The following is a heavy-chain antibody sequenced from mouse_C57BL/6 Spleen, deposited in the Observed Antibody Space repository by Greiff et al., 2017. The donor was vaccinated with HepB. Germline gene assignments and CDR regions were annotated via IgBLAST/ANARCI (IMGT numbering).Heavy chain of an antibody. CDR1: GYTFTSYW. D-gene: IGHD1-1*01. V-gene: IGHV1-61*01. CDR3: ARRHYGSSYGYFDV. CDR2: IYPSDSET. J-gene: IGHJ1*03. Sequence: QVHVKQPGAELVRPGSSVKLSCKASGYTFTSYWMDWVKQRPGQGLEWIGNIYPSDSETHYNQKFKDKATLTVDKSSSTAYMQLSSLTSEDSAVYYCARRHYGSSYGYFDVWGTGTTVTVSS.